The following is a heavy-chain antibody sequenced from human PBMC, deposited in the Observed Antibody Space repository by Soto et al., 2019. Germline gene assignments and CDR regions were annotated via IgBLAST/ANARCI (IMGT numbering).Heavy chain of an antibody. CDR2: ISTNGGST. D-gene: IGHD3-22*01. Sequence: EVRLVESGEGLVQPGGSLRLSCGASGFTFSIYAMHWVRQAPGKGLEYLAGISTNGGSTDYADSVKGRFIISRDNTRNTLYLQMGSLRNDDTAVYYCARSSGYLVHYYNGMDVWGQGTTVAISS. V-gene: IGHV3-64*02. CDR1: GFTFSIYA. J-gene: IGHJ6*02. CDR3: ARSSGYLVHYYNGMDV.